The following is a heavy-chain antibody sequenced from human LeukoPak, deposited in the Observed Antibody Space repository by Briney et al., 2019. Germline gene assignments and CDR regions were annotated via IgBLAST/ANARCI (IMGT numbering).Heavy chain of an antibody. J-gene: IGHJ4*02. CDR1: GFTFSSYS. Sequence: GGSLRLSCAASGFTFSSYSMNWVRQAPGKGLDWVSSISSSSSYIYYADSVKGRFTISRDNAKNSLYLQMNSLRAEDTAVYYCARDRGTMVRGVISWNYWGQGTLVTVSS. V-gene: IGHV3-21*01. D-gene: IGHD3-10*01. CDR2: ISSSSSYI. CDR3: ARDRGTMVRGVISWNY.